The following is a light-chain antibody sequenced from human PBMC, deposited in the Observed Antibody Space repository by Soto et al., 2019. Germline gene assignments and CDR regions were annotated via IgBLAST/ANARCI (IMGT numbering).Light chain of an antibody. CDR3: QAYNIWPLT. CDR2: HTS. V-gene: IGKV3-15*01. J-gene: IGKJ4*01. Sequence: LAWYKYKXGQAPSXXSHHTSTRANAVPGRFSASGSGTEFTLTINGLKSEDFEIYYCQAYNIWPLTFGEGTKVDIK.